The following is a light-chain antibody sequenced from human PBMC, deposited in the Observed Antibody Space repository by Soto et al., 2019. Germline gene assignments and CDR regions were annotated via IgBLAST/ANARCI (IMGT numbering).Light chain of an antibody. CDR3: LLSYSGAHVV. CDR1: TGAVTSGHY. V-gene: IGLV7-46*01. CDR2: DTS. J-gene: IGLJ2*01. Sequence: QAVVTQEPSLTVSPGGTVTLTCGSSTGAVTSGHYPYWFQQKPGQAPRTLIYDTSNKHSWTPARFSGSLLGGKAALTLSGAQPEDEAEYYCLLSYSGAHVVFGGWTQLTVL.